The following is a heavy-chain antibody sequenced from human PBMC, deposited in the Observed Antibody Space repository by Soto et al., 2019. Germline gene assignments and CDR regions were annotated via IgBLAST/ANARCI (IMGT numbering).Heavy chain of an antibody. V-gene: IGHV1-18*01. J-gene: IGHJ4*02. CDR2: ISGYNGNT. CDR1: GYTFTNYG. Sequence: QVQLMQSGAEVKKPGASVKVSCKASGYTFTNYGISWVRQAPGQGLEWMGWISGYNGNTNYAQKLQRRVTMTTGTSTSTAYTGLGCLTSEGTAVYYSARYTGGGGDYGGSYLDYWGQGTLVTVSS. D-gene: IGHD4-17*01. CDR3: ARYTGGGGDYGGSYLDY.